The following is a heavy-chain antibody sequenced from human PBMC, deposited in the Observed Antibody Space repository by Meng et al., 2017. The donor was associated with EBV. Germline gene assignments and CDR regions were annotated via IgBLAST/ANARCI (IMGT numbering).Heavy chain of an antibody. CDR3: ARVGIAVAGTGDY. Sequence: QVSRGQSGAEVKKPGASVMVSCKASGYTFTGYYMHWVRQAPGQGLEWMGRINPNSGGTNYAQKFQGRVTMTRDTSISTAYMELSRLRSDDTAVYYCARVGIAVAGTGDYWGQGTLVTVSS. D-gene: IGHD6-19*01. V-gene: IGHV1-2*06. CDR2: INPNSGGT. CDR1: GYTFTGYY. J-gene: IGHJ4*02.